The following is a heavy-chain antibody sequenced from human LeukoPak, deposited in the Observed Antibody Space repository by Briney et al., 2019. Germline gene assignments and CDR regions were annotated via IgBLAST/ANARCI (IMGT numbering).Heavy chain of an antibody. J-gene: IGHJ6*03. Sequence: SETLSLTCSVSGGSISSSSYYWNWIRQPPGKGLEWVGSIYYSGTTYYNSSLKSRVTISEDTSKNRFSLMLTSVTTADTAVYYCARQVSDYFYYYIDVWGEGTTVIVSS. CDR2: IYYSGTT. CDR1: GGSISSSSYY. V-gene: IGHV4-39*01. CDR3: ARQVSDYFYYYIDV.